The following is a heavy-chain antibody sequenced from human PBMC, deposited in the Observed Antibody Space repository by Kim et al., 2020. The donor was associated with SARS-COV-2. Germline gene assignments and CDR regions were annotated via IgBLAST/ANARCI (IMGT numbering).Heavy chain of an antibody. J-gene: IGHJ4*02. CDR2: ISAYNGNT. Sequence: ASVKVSCKASGYTFTSYGISWVRQAPGQGLEWMGWISAYNGNTNYAQKLQGRVTMTTDTSTSTAYMELRSLRSDDTAVYYCARDAHYDILTGFLNWGQGTLVTVSS. CDR1: GYTFTSYG. D-gene: IGHD3-9*01. V-gene: IGHV1-18*01. CDR3: ARDAHYDILTGFLN.